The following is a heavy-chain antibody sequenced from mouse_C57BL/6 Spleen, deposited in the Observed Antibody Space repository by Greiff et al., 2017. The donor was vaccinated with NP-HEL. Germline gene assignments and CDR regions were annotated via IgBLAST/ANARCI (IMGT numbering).Heavy chain of an antibody. D-gene: IGHD1-1*01. Sequence: QVQLQQPGAELVKPGASVKLSCTASGYTFTSYWMHWVKQRPGQGLEWIGMIDPNSGSTNYNAKFQGKATLTVDTSSNTAYMQLSSLTSEDSAVCYCARDTTVDYWGQGTTLTVSA. CDR2: IDPNSGST. V-gene: IGHV1-64*01. CDR3: ARDTTVDY. CDR1: GYTFTSYW. J-gene: IGHJ2*01.